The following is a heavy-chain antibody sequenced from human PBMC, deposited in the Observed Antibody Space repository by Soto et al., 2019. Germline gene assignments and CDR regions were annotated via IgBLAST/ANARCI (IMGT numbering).Heavy chain of an antibody. CDR2: FDPEDGET. Sequence: ASVKVSCKASGYTFTSYAMHWVRQAPGKGLEWMGGFDPEDGETIYAQKFQGRVTMTEDTSTDTAYMELSSLRSEDTAVYYCATKNDYGDYIFDYWGQGTLVTVSS. D-gene: IGHD4-17*01. V-gene: IGHV1-24*01. CDR3: ATKNDYGDYIFDY. CDR1: GYTFTSYA. J-gene: IGHJ4*02.